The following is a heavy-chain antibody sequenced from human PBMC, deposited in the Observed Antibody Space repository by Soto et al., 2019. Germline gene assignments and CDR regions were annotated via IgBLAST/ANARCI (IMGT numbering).Heavy chain of an antibody. V-gene: IGHV3-21*01. CDR3: AKSARWGDQNYFEY. D-gene: IGHD3-10*01. CDR1: GFTFNSSA. CDR2: ISFSSNYI. J-gene: IGHJ4*02. Sequence: GGSLRLSCAASGFTFNSSAMNLVRQAPGKGLEWVSAISFSSNYIFSSDSFKGRFIISRDKAKNSLYLQMTSLRVEDTAVYYCAKSARWGDQNYFEYWGGGTLVTVSS.